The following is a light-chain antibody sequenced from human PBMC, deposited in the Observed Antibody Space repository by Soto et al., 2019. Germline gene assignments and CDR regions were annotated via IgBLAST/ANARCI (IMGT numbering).Light chain of an antibody. J-gene: IGLJ2*01. V-gene: IGLV1-44*01. CDR2: GTN. Sequence: QSVLTQPPSASGTPRQRVTISCSGSGSNIGGNTVNWYQQLPGAAPKLLIYGTNQRPSGVPDRFSGSKSGTAASLAISGLQSEEEADYYCAAWDDSLKGPVFGGGTKLTVL. CDR3: AAWDDSLKGPV. CDR1: GSNIGGNT.